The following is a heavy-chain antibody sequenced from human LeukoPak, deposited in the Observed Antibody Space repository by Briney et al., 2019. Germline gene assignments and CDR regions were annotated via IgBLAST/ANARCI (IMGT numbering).Heavy chain of an antibody. Sequence: PSETLSLTCTVSGGSISSGSHYWGWIRQPPGKELEWIGNIYYSGKSYYNPSLKSRVTISVDASKNQFSLNLSSVTAADTAVYHCARLSYGSGSHYNFYFDFWGQGTLVTVSA. V-gene: IGHV4-39*01. CDR2: IYYSGKS. CDR1: GGSISSGSHY. J-gene: IGHJ4*02. CDR3: ARLSYGSGSHYNFYFDF. D-gene: IGHD3-10*01.